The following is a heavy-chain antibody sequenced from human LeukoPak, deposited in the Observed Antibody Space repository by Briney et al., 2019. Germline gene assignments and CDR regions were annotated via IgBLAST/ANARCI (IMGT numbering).Heavy chain of an antibody. CDR3: ARHDSSGYYQYYFDY. CDR2: IYPGDSDT. J-gene: IGHJ4*02. V-gene: IGHV5-51*01. D-gene: IGHD3-22*01. Sequence: GESLKISCKVSGYRFTSYWIGWVRQMPGKGLEWMGIIYPGDSDTRYSPSFQGQVTISADKSISTAYLQWSSLKASDTAMYYCARHDSSGYYQYYFDYWGQGTLVTVSS. CDR1: GYRFTSYW.